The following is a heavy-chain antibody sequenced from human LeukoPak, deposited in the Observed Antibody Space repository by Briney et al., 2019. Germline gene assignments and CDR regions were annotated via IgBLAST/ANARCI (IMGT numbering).Heavy chain of an antibody. Sequence: GGSLRLSCAASGFTFSTYAMSWVRQAPGKGLEWVSTIGGNGGSTYYADSVKGRFTISRDNSKNTLYLQMNTLRAEDTDVYYCASLDYGGQGTPVTVSS. CDR3: ASLDY. CDR1: GFTFSTYA. J-gene: IGHJ4*02. CDR2: IGGNGGST. V-gene: IGHV3-23*01.